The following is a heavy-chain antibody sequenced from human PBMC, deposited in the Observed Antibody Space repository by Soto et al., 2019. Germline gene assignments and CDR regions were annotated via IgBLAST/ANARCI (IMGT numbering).Heavy chain of an antibody. J-gene: IGHJ6*02. D-gene: IGHD3-22*01. Sequence: TSETLSLTCTVSGGSISSSSYYWGWIRQPPGKGLEWIGSIYYSGSTYYNPSLKSRVTISVDTSKNQFSLKLSSVTAADTAVYYCARRYYDGSGYPRPRGVDVWGQGTTVTVSS. CDR3: ARRYYDGSGYPRPRGVDV. CDR1: GGSISSSSYY. V-gene: IGHV4-39*01. CDR2: IYYSGST.